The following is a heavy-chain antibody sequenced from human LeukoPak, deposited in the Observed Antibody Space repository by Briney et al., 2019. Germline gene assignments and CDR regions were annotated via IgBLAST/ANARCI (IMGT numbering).Heavy chain of an antibody. V-gene: IGHV3-21*01. CDR1: GFTFSSYS. D-gene: IGHD6-19*01. J-gene: IGHJ2*01. CDR2: ISSSSSYI. Sequence: GGSLRLSCAASGFTFSSYSMNWVRQAPGKGLEWVSSISSSSSYIYYADSVKGRFTISRDNAKNLLYLQMNSLRAEDTAVYYCARDLSSGFEVNWYFDLWGRGTLVTVSS. CDR3: ARDLSSGFEVNWYFDL.